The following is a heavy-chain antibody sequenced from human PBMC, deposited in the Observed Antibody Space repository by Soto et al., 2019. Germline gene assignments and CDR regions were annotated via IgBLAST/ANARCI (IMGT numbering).Heavy chain of an antibody. CDR2: FDPEDGET. CDR1: GYTLTELS. J-gene: IGHJ4*02. V-gene: IGHV1-24*01. CDR3: ATWLFRTRNFDY. D-gene: IGHD6-19*01. Sequence: ASVKVSCKVSGYTLTELSMHWVRQAPGKGLEWMGGFDPEDGETIYAQKFQGRVTMTEDTSTDTAYMELSSLRSEDTAVYYCATWLFRTRNFDYRGQGTLVTVSS.